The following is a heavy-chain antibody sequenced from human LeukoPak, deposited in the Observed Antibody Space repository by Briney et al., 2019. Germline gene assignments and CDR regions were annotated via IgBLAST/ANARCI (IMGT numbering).Heavy chain of an antibody. CDR1: GGSISGGDYY. CDR3: ASYSGYDTPRFDY. D-gene: IGHD5-12*01. Sequence: SQTLCVTCTVPGGSISGGDYYWSWIRQPPGKGLEWIGYIYYSGSTYYNPSLKSRVTISVDTSKNQFSLKLSSVTAADTAVYYCASYSGYDTPRFDYWGQGTLVTVSS. CDR2: IYYSGST. J-gene: IGHJ4*02. V-gene: IGHV4-30-4*01.